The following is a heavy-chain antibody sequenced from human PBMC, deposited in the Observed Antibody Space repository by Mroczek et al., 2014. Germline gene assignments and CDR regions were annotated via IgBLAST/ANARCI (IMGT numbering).Heavy chain of an antibody. Sequence: QVQLQESGPGLVKPSETLSLTCTVSGGSISSYYWSWIRQPPGKGLEWIGYIYYSGSTNYNPSLKSRVTISVDTSKNQFSLKLSSVTAADTAVYYCARLNPPGSGWSDFDYWGQGTLVTVSS. CDR3: ARLNPPGSGWSDFDY. J-gene: IGHJ4*02. CDR1: GGSISSYY. D-gene: IGHD6-19*01. CDR2: IYYSGST. V-gene: IGHV4-59*01.